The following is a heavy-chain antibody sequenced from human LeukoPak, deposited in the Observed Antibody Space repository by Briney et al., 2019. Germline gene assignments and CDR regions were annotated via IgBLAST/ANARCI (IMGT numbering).Heavy chain of an antibody. Sequence: PGGSLRLSCVASGFTFSSRDWMTWVRQAPGKGLEWVANIKQDGSEKNYVDSVKGRFTISRDNAKNSVDLQMNSLRVEDTAVYYCARDHCSGGSCYPGVVPEWFDPWGQGTLVTVSS. CDR1: GFTFSSRDW. V-gene: IGHV3-7*01. CDR2: IKQDGSEK. J-gene: IGHJ5*02. D-gene: IGHD2-15*01. CDR3: ARDHCSGGSCYPGVVPEWFDP.